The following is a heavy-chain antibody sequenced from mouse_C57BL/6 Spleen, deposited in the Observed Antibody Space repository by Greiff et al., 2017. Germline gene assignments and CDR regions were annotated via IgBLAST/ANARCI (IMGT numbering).Heavy chain of an antibody. CDR1: GFTFSSYA. CDR2: ISSGGDYI. CDR3: TREYYGSRGSAMDY. V-gene: IGHV5-9-1*02. J-gene: IGHJ4*01. D-gene: IGHD1-1*01. Sequence: EVKLMESGEGLVKPGGSLKLSCAASGFTFSSYAMSWVRQTPEKRLEWVAYISSGGDYIYYADTVKGRFTISRDNARNTLYLQMSSLKSEDTAMYYCTREYYGSRGSAMDYWGQGTSVTVSS.